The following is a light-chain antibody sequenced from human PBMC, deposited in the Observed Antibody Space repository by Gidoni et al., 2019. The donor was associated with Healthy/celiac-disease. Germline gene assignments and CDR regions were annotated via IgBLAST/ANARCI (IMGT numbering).Light chain of an antibody. CDR1: QSISSW. Sequence: TQSPSTLSASVGDRVTITCRASQSISSWLAWYQQKPGKAPQLLIYEACSSVSGVPSRFSGSGSGTEVTLTISSLQPDDFATYYCQQYNSYPFTFGPGTKVDIK. CDR2: EAC. CDR3: QQYNSYPFT. J-gene: IGKJ3*01. V-gene: IGKV1-5*03.